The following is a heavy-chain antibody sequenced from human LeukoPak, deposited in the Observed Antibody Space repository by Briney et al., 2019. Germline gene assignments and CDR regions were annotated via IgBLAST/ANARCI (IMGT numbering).Heavy chain of an antibody. CDR1: GGSISSGGYS. V-gene: IGHV4-30-2*01. Sequence: PSQTLSLTCAVSGGSISSGGYSWSWIRQPPGKGLEWIGYIYHSGSTYYNPSLKSRVTISVDRSKNQFSLKLSSVTAVDTAVYYCARGALAARLFYFDYWGQGTLVTVSS. CDR2: IYHSGST. J-gene: IGHJ4*02. D-gene: IGHD6-6*01. CDR3: ARGALAARLFYFDY.